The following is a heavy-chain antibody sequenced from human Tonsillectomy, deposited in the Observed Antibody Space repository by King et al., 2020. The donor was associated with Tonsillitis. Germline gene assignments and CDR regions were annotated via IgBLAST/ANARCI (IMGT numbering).Heavy chain of an antibody. D-gene: IGHD6-19*01. V-gene: IGHV4-39*01. J-gene: IGHJ3*02. CDR1: GGSISSSSYY. CDR3: AMPGGGRQWLVPAMGAFDI. CDR2: IYYSGGT. Sequence: QLQLQESGPGLVKPSETLSLICTVSGGSISSSSYYWGWIRQPPGKGLEWIGSIYYSGGTYHNPSLKSRVTISVDRSKNQFSLKLSSVTAADTAVYYCAMPGGGRQWLVPAMGAFDIWGQGTMVTVSS.